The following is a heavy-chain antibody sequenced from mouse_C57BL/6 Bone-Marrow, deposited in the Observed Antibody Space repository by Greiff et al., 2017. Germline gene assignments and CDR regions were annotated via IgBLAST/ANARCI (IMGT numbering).Heavy chain of an antibody. CDR3: GRYYDGGDAMDY. CDR2: IWSGGST. Sequence: QVQLQQSGPGLVQPSQCLSITCTVSGFSFTSYGVHWVRQSPGQGLEWLGVIWSGGSTDYNAASISRLSISKDNSTSQFFFKMNSLQADETAIYYCGRYYDGGDAMDYWGQGTSVTVSA. V-gene: IGHV2-2*01. J-gene: IGHJ4*01. CDR1: GFSFTSYG. D-gene: IGHD1-1*01.